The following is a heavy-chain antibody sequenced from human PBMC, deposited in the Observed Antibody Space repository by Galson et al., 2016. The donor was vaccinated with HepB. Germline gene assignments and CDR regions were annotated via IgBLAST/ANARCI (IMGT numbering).Heavy chain of an antibody. J-gene: IGHJ6*02. CDR2: IDPSDSYT. Sequence: QSGAEVKKPGESLRISCKDSGYSFSTYWIIWVRQMPGKGLEWMGRIDPSDSYTNYSPSFQGHVTISADKSISTAYLQWSSPKASDTGIYYCARQGSSAGELYYYYGMDVWGQGTTVTVSS. CDR1: GYSFSTYW. V-gene: IGHV5-10-1*01. D-gene: IGHD2-15*01. CDR3: ARQGSSAGELYYYYGMDV.